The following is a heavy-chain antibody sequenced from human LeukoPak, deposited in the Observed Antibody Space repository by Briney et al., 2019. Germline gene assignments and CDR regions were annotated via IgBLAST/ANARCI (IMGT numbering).Heavy chain of an antibody. J-gene: IGHJ6*03. CDR2: ISTYNGKT. V-gene: IGHV1-18*01. CDR3: ARSVELNYYYMDV. D-gene: IGHD3-10*01. Sequence: ASVEVSCKASGYTFKSYGISWVRQAPGQGLEWMGWISTYNGKTNYARKLQGGDTVTTDTSTSTAYMELRSLRSDDTAVYYCARSVELNYYYMDVWGKGTTVTVSS. CDR1: GYTFKSYG.